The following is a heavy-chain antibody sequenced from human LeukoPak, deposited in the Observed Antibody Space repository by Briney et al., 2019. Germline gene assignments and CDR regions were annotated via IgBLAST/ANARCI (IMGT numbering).Heavy chain of an antibody. CDR1: GFTFSSYA. CDR3: AKTEGIAVAAGMDV. CDR2: ISGSGGST. D-gene: IGHD6-19*01. V-gene: IGHV3-23*01. Sequence: GGSLRLSCAASGFTFSSYAMSWVRQAPGKGLEWVSAISGSGGSTYYADSVKGRFTISRDNSKNTLYLQMNSLRAEDTAVYYCAKTEGIAVAAGMDVWGQGTTVPVSS. J-gene: IGHJ6*02.